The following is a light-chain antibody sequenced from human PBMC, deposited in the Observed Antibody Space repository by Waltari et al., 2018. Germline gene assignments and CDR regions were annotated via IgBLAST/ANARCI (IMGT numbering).Light chain of an antibody. CDR1: QSISSN. Sequence: EIVMTQSPATLSVSPGERATLSCRASQSISSNLAWYRQKPGQAPRLLIYGASTRATGIPARFSGSGSGTECTLTISMQSEDFAVYYCQQYKNWPRTFGQGTKVEIK. J-gene: IGKJ1*01. V-gene: IGKV3-15*01. CDR3: QQYKNWPRT. CDR2: GAS.